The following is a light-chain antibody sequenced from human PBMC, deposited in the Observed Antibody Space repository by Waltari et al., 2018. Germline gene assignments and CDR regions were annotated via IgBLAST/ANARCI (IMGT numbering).Light chain of an antibody. CDR1: SRAVGADNL. V-gene: IGLV2-23*02. Sequence: QSALTQSASVSGSPGQSITISCTGTSRAVGADNLVSWYQQLPGRAPKLILSGVTKRPSGISDRFSGSKSGNTASLTISGLQSEDEADYYCSSYTQSRTRVFGGGTKLTVL. J-gene: IGLJ3*02. CDR2: GVT. CDR3: SSYTQSRTRV.